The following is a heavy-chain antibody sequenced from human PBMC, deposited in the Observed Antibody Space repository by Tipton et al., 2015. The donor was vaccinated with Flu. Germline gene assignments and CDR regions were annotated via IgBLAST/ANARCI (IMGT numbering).Heavy chain of an antibody. Sequence: TLSLTCSVSGDSMGSRYYWGWIRQPPGKGLEWIGSIYHSGTTYYNPSLKSRVTISVDTSRNHFSLKLTSVTAADTAVYYCARDRWEYARGFDSWGQGTLVTVSP. J-gene: IGHJ4*02. CDR3: ARDRWEYARGFDS. V-gene: IGHV4-38-2*02. D-gene: IGHD2-2*01. CDR1: GDSMGSRYY. CDR2: IYHSGTT.